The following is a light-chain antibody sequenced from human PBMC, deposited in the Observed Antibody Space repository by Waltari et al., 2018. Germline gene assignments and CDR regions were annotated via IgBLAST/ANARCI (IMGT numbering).Light chain of an antibody. CDR2: DVP. J-gene: IGLJ2*01. Sequence: SALTQPASVSGSLGQSVTISCPGTYDDIGSLHYVSWSQQHPGKAPLLLIYDVPHRPSGISDRFSASKAANTASLTISGLQTEDEADYYCSSYATDTPWVFGGGTKVTVL. CDR1: YDDIGSLHY. CDR3: SSYATDTPWV. V-gene: IGLV2-14*03.